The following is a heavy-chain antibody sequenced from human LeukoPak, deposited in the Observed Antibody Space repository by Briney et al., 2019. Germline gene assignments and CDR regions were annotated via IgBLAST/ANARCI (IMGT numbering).Heavy chain of an antibody. D-gene: IGHD4-17*01. CDR2: INQDASEK. CDR1: GLIFSNYW. V-gene: IGHV3-7*01. J-gene: IGHJ4*02. CDR3: VNDYAGQRGY. Sequence: PGGSLRLSCAVSGLIFSNYWMSWVRQAPGKGLEWVANINQDASEKYYVDSVKGRFTISRDNAKNSLYLQMNSLRAADTAVYYCVNDYAGQRGYWGQGTLVTVSS.